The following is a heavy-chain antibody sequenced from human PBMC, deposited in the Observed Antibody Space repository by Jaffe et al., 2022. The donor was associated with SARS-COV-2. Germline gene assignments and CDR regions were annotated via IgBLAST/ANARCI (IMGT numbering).Heavy chain of an antibody. V-gene: IGHV3-23*01. Sequence: EVRLLESGGALVQPGGSLRLSCAASGFTFSTYAMTWVRQAPGKGLEWVSAVGGGGGGSTHHAESVKGRFIISRDNSKNTLYLHMSSLRVEDTALYYCAKGSAVWSRASLESWGQGTLVTVSA. CDR2: VGGGGGGST. CDR3: AKGSAVWSRASLES. J-gene: IGHJ4*02. D-gene: IGHD2-15*01. CDR1: GFTFSTYA.